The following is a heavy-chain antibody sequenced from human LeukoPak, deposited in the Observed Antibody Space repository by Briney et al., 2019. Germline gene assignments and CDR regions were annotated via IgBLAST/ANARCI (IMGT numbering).Heavy chain of an antibody. CDR3: ATDRLIAVAGNWLDA. Sequence: SETLSLTCTVSGGSISSYYWSWIRRPAGKGLEWIGRIYTSGSTNYNPSLKSRVTISVDKSKNQFSPKLSSVTAADTAVYYCATDRLIAVAGNWLDAWGQGTLVTVSS. J-gene: IGHJ5*02. CDR1: GGSISSYY. D-gene: IGHD6-19*01. V-gene: IGHV4-4*07. CDR2: IYTSGST.